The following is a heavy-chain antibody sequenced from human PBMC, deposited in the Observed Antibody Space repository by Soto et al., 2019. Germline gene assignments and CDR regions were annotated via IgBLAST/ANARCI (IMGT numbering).Heavy chain of an antibody. D-gene: IGHD3-9*01. J-gene: IGHJ4*02. CDR1: GYTFTSYG. CDR2: ISAYNGNT. V-gene: IGHV1-18*01. Sequence: GASVKVSCKASGYTFTSYGISWVRQAPGQGLEWMGWISAYNGNTNYAQKLQGRVTMTTDTSTSTAYMELRSLRSDDTAVYYCARDRWYYDILTGYRQPSDYWGQGTLVTVSS. CDR3: ARDRWYYDILTGYRQPSDY.